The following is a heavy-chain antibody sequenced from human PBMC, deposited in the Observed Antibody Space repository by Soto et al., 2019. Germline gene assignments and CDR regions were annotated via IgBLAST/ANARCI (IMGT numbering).Heavy chain of an antibody. D-gene: IGHD1-26*01. Sequence: GGSLRLSCAASGFTFSSYWMSWVRQAPGKGLEWVANIKQDGSEKSYVDSVKGRFTIARDNAKNSLYLQMNSLRAEDTAVYYCARGTEEGDQGAFDIWGQGTMVTVSS. CDR1: GFTFSSYW. V-gene: IGHV3-7*01. CDR3: ARGTEEGDQGAFDI. J-gene: IGHJ3*02. CDR2: IKQDGSEK.